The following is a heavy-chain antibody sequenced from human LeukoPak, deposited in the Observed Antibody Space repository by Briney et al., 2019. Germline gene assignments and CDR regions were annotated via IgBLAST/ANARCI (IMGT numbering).Heavy chain of an antibody. CDR3: AKDGPNYSSSWYYFDY. D-gene: IGHD6-13*01. J-gene: IGHJ4*02. Sequence: GGSLRLSCAASGFTFSSYSMSWVRQAPGKGLEWVSSISSSSSYIYYADSVKGRFTISRDNSKNTLYLQMNSLRAEDTAVYYCAKDGPNYSSSWYYFDYWGQGTLVTVSS. V-gene: IGHV3-21*04. CDR2: ISSSSSYI. CDR1: GFTFSSYS.